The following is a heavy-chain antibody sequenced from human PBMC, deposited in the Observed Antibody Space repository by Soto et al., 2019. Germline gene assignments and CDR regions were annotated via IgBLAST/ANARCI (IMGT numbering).Heavy chain of an antibody. CDR2: ISAYNGNT. J-gene: IGHJ6*02. Sequence: ASVKVSCKASGYTFTSYVISWVRQAPGQGLEWMGWISAYNGNTNYAQKLQGRVTMTTDTSTSTAYMELRSLRSDDTAVYYCARDRHSSSWYPNYYYYGMDVWGQGTTVTVSS. V-gene: IGHV1-18*01. CDR3: ARDRHSSSWYPNYYYYGMDV. CDR1: GYTFTSYV. D-gene: IGHD6-13*01.